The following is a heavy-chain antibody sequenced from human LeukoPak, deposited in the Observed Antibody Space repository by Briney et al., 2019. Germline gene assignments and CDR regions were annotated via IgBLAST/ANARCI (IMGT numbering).Heavy chain of an antibody. V-gene: IGHV4-61*01. CDR1: GGSVSSGSYY. CDR3: ARDWAAAGERWFDP. J-gene: IGHJ5*02. D-gene: IGHD6-13*01. Sequence: PSETLSLTCTVSGGSVSSGSYYWSWIRQPPGKGLEWIGYIYYSGSTNYNPSLKSRATISVDTSKNQFSLKLSSVTAADTAVYYCARDWAAAGERWFDPWGQGTLVTVSS. CDR2: IYYSGST.